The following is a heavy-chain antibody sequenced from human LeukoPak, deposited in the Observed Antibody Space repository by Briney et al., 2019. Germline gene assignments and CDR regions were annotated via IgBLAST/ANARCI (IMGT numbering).Heavy chain of an antibody. Sequence: GGSLRLSCGASGFTFNLYTMNWVRQAPGKGLEWVAYISSSSSTKYYADSVKGRFTISRDNAKNSLYLQMNSLRDEDTAVYYCARDPTSTYQFDPWGQGTLVTVSS. D-gene: IGHD5/OR15-5a*01. J-gene: IGHJ5*02. CDR2: ISSSSSTK. V-gene: IGHV3-48*02. CDR1: GFTFNLYT. CDR3: ARDPTSTYQFDP.